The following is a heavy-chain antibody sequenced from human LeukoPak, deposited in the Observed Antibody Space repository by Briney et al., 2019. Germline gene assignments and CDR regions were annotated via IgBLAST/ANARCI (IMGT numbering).Heavy chain of an antibody. D-gene: IGHD1-14*01. CDR1: GFTFSSYG. CDR2: IWYDGSNK. J-gene: IGHJ4*02. CDR3: AQDVRIEEVPLLGPGF. Sequence: PGRSLRLSCAASGFTFSSYGMHWVRQAPGKGLEWVAVIWYDGSNKYYADSVKGRFTISRDNSKNTVYLQMNSLRSEDTGLYFCAQDVRIEEVPLLGPGFWGQGTLVTVSS. V-gene: IGHV3-33*06.